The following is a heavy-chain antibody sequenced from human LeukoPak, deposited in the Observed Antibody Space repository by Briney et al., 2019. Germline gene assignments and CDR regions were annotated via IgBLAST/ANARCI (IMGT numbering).Heavy chain of an antibody. Sequence: PSETLSLTCAVYGGSFSGYYWSWIRQPPGKGLEWFGEINHSGSTNYNPSLKSRVTISVDTSKNQFSLKLSSVTAADTAVYYCARGRPYYYDSSGYYRNWFDPWGQGTLVTVSS. J-gene: IGHJ5*02. CDR1: GGSFSGYY. CDR3: ARGRPYYYDSSGYYRNWFDP. V-gene: IGHV4-34*01. CDR2: INHSGST. D-gene: IGHD3-22*01.